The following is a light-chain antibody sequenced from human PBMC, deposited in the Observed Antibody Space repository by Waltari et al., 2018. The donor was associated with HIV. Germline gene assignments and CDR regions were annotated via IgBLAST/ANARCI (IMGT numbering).Light chain of an antibody. V-gene: IGLV1-47*01. CDR1: DPNIGRNF. J-gene: IGLJ1*01. CDR3: ASWDDGLEGHV. CDR2: RNH. Sequence: QFILTQPPSPSDVPGQRPPIPCSGNDPNIGRNFVCWYQQFPGRPPKLLIYRNHRRPSGVDDRFSGSRSGTSASLVIGALRAEDEADYYCASWDDGLEGHVFGGGTTVSVL.